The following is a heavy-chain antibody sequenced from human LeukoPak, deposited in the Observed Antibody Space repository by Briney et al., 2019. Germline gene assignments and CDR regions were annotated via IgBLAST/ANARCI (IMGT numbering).Heavy chain of an antibody. J-gene: IGHJ5*02. CDR1: GGSISSYY. CDR2: IYTSGST. CDR3: ARDWYYYDSSGYYFGWFDP. Sequence: SETLSLTCTVSGGSISSYYWSWIRQPAGKGLEWIGRIYTSGSTNYNPSLKSRVTVSVDTSKNQFSLKLSSVTAADTAVYYCARDWYYYDSSGYYFGWFDPWGQGTLVTVSS. D-gene: IGHD3-22*01. V-gene: IGHV4-4*07.